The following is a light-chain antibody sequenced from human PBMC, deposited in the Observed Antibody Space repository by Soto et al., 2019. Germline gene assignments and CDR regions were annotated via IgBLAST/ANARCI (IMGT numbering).Light chain of an antibody. J-gene: IGKJ5*01. CDR3: QQLNSYPIT. CDR1: QGISSY. V-gene: IGKV1-9*01. Sequence: DIQLTQSPSFLSASVGDRVTITCRASQGISSYLAWYQQKPGKAPKLLIYAASTLKSGVPSRFSGSGSGTEFTLTISRLQPEDFATYYCQQLNSYPITFGQGTRLEIK. CDR2: AAS.